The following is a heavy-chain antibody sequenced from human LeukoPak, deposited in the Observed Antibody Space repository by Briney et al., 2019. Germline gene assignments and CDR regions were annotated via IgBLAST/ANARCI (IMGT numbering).Heavy chain of an antibody. D-gene: IGHD6-13*01. J-gene: IGHJ1*01. Sequence: ASVKVSCKASGYTFTSYYMHWVRQAPGQGLEWMGIINPSGGSTSYAQKFQGRVTMTRDTSTSTVYMELSSLRSEDTAVYYRARDLVPRAAAGTITPVEYFQHWGQGTLVTVSS. CDR2: INPSGGST. CDR3: ARDLVPRAAAGTITPVEYFQH. CDR1: GYTFTSYY. V-gene: IGHV1-46*01.